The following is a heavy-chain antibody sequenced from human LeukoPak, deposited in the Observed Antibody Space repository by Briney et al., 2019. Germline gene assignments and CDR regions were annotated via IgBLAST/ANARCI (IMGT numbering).Heavy chain of an antibody. CDR1: GYTFTGYY. CDR3: AREYSSSFYGAFDI. D-gene: IGHD6-6*01. J-gene: IGHJ3*02. CDR2: INPNSGGT. V-gene: IGHV1-2*02. Sequence: ASVKVSCKASGYTFTGYYMHWVRQAPGQGLEWMGWINPNSGGTNYAQKFQGRVTMTRDTSISTAYMELSRLRSDDTAVYYCAREYSSSFYGAFDIRGQGTMVTVSS.